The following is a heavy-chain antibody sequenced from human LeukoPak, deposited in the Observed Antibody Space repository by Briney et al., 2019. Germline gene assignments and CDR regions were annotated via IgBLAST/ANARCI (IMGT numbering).Heavy chain of an antibody. D-gene: IGHD1-26*01. CDR2: IRYDGSNK. J-gene: IGHJ4*02. Sequence: GGSLRLSCAASGFTFSSYGMHWVRQAPGKGLEWVAFIRYDGSNKYYADSVKGRFTISRDNSKNTLYLQMNSLRAEDTAVYCARSTVSGNYPSYFDYWGQGTLVTVSS. CDR3: ARSTVSGNYPSYFDY. CDR1: GFTFSSYG. V-gene: IGHV3-30*02.